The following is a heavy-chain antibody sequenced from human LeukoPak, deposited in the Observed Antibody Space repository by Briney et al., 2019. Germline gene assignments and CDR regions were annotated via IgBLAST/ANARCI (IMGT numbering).Heavy chain of an antibody. CDR1: GFTFSSYE. V-gene: IGHV3-48*03. D-gene: IGHD2-2*01. Sequence: GGSLRLSCAASGFTFSSYEMNWVRRAPGKGLEWVSYISSSGSTIYYADSVKGRFTISRDNAKHSLYLQMNSLRAEDTAVYYCAREGYCSSTSCSLDYWGQGTLVTVSS. CDR3: AREGYCSSTSCSLDY. J-gene: IGHJ4*02. CDR2: ISSSGSTI.